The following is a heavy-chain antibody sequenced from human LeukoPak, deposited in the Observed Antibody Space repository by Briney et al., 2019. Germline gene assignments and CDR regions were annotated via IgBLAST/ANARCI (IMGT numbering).Heavy chain of an antibody. Sequence: SVKVSCKASGGTFSSYAIRWVRQAPGQGLEWMGRIIPILGIANYAQKFQGRVTITADKSTSTAYMELSSLRSEDTAVYYCAIHYYYYDSSGYYPNYWGQGTLVTVSS. CDR1: GGTFSSYA. D-gene: IGHD3-22*01. V-gene: IGHV1-69*04. CDR3: AIHYYYYDSSGYYPNY. J-gene: IGHJ4*02. CDR2: IIPILGIA.